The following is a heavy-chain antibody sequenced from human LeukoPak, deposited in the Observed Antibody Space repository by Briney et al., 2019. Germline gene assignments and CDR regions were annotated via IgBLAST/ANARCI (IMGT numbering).Heavy chain of an antibody. J-gene: IGHJ5*02. CDR3: VRDSASTCWYLNWFDP. CDR1: GFTFSSYW. Sequence: GGSLRLSCAASGFTFSSYWMHWVRQAPGKGLVWVSRINSDGSSTSYADSVKGRFTISRDNAQNTLYLQMNSLRVEDTAVYYCVRDSASTCWYLNWFDPWGQGTLVTVAS. D-gene: IGHD6-19*01. CDR2: INSDGSST. V-gene: IGHV3-74*01.